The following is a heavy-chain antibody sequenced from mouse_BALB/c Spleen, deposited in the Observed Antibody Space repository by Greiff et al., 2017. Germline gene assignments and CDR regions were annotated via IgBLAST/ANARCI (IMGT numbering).Heavy chain of an antibody. V-gene: IGHV7-3*02. CDR2: IRNKANGYTT. J-gene: IGHJ4*01. CDR3: ARDEGDYYGSSYKMDY. D-gene: IGHD1-1*01. CDR1: GFTFTDYY. Sequence: EVQLVESGGGLVQPGGSLRLSCATSGFTFTDYYMSWVRQPPGKALEWLGFIRNKANGYTTEYSASVKGRFTISRDNSQSILYLQMNTLRAEDSATYYCARDEGDYYGSSYKMDYWGQGTSVTVSS.